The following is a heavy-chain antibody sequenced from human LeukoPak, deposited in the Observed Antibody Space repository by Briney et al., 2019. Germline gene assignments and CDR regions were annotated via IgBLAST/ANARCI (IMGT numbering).Heavy chain of an antibody. CDR3: ALQKAGELTYDY. D-gene: IGHD1-26*01. Sequence: ASVKVSCKVSGYALTELSMHWVRQAPGKGLEWMGGFDPEKGKTIYAQKFQGRLTMTEDTSTDTAYMGLGSLRSEDTAVYYCALQKAGELTYDYWGQGALVTVSS. CDR1: GYALTELS. CDR2: FDPEKGKT. V-gene: IGHV1-24*01. J-gene: IGHJ4*02.